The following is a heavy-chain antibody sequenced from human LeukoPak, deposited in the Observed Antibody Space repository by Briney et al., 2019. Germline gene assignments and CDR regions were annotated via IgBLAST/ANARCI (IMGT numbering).Heavy chain of an antibody. CDR1: GGSISSYY. D-gene: IGHD2-2*01. CDR2: INHSGST. V-gene: IGHV4-34*01. Sequence: SETLSLTCTVSGGSISSYYWSWIRQPPGKGLEWIGEINHSGSTNYNPSLKSRVTISVDTSKNQFSLKLSSVTAADTAVYYCARQTGRDVVVPAATRGWFDPWGQGTLVTVSS. J-gene: IGHJ5*02. CDR3: ARQTGRDVVVPAATRGWFDP.